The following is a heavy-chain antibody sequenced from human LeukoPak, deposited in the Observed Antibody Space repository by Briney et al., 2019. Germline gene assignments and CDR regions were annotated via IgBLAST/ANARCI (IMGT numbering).Heavy chain of an antibody. D-gene: IGHD6-13*01. CDR1: GYSFTSCW. Sequence: GESLKISCKGSGYSFTSCWISWVRQMPGKGLEWMGRIDPSDSYTNYSPSFQGHVTISVDKSISTAYLQWSSLKASDTAMYYCARRYRAAAGPFDYWGQGTLVTVSS. V-gene: IGHV5-10-1*01. J-gene: IGHJ4*02. CDR3: ARRYRAAAGPFDY. CDR2: IDPSDSYT.